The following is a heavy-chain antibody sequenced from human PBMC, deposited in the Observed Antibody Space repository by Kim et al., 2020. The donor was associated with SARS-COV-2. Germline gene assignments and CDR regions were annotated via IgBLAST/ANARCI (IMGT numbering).Heavy chain of an antibody. D-gene: IGHD6-19*01. Sequence: GESLKISCKGSGYSFTSYWIGRVRQMPGKGLEWMGIIYPGDSDTRYSPSFQGQVTISADKSISTAYLQWSSLKASDTAMYYCARHGGLGQWLPYFDLWGRGTLVTVSS. CDR2: IYPGDSDT. CDR3: ARHGGLGQWLPYFDL. V-gene: IGHV5-51*01. J-gene: IGHJ2*01. CDR1: GYSFTSYW.